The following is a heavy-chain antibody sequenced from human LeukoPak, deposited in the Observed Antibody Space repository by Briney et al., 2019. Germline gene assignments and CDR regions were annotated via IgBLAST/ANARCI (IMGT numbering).Heavy chain of an antibody. CDR2: INPNSGGT. J-gene: IGHJ4*02. V-gene: IGHV1-2*02. CDR3: ARVSRQPYYYYDSSGYYNY. D-gene: IGHD3-22*01. Sequence: GASVKVSCKASGYTFTGYYMHWVRQAPGQGLEWMGWINPNSGGTNYAQKFQGRVTMTRDTSISTAYMELSRLRSDDTAVYYCARVSRQPYYYYDSSGYYNYWGQGTLVTVSS. CDR1: GYTFTGYY.